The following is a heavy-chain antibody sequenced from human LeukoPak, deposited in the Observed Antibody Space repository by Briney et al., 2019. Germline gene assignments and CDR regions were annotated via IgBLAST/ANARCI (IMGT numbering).Heavy chain of an antibody. CDR2: ISSSSSTI. D-gene: IGHD3-3*01. V-gene: IGHV3-48*01. CDR3: ARDVEYYDFWSGYITPTAFDI. Sequence: GGSLRLSCAASGFTFSSYSMNWVRQAPGKGLEWVSYISSSSSTIYYADSVKGRFTISRDNAKNSLYLQMNSLRAEDTAVYYCARDVEYYDFWSGYITPTAFDIWGQGTMVTVSS. J-gene: IGHJ3*02. CDR1: GFTFSSYS.